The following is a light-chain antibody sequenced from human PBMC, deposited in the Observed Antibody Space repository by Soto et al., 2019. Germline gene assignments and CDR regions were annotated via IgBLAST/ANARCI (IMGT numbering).Light chain of an antibody. CDR1: QSISSW. CDR2: DAS. J-gene: IGKJ5*01. V-gene: IGKV1-5*01. Sequence: IHMTQSPSTLSASVGDRVTITCWASQSISSWLAWYQQKPGKAPKLLIYDASSLESGVPSRFSGSGSGTDFTLTINSLEPDDFAVYYCQQRDSWPITFGQGARPEI. CDR3: QQRDSWPIT.